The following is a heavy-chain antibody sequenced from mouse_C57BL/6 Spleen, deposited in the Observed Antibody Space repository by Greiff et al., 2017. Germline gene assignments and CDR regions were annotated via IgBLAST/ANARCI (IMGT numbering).Heavy chain of an antibody. CDR3: ARYWDGGYFDY. J-gene: IGHJ2*01. CDR1: GFTFSDYG. V-gene: IGHV5-17*01. CDR2: ISSGSSTI. Sequence: EVKLMESGGGLVKPGGSLKLSCAASGFTFSDYGMHWVRQAPEKGLEWVAYISSGSSTIYYADTVKGRFTISRYNAKNTLFLQMTSLRSEDTAMYYCARYWDGGYFDYWGQGTTLTVSS. D-gene: IGHD4-1*01.